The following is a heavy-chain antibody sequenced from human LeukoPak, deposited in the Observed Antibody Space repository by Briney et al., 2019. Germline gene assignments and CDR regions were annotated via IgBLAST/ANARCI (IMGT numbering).Heavy chain of an antibody. CDR3: TRGKRVLRYFDWLSYY. D-gene: IGHD3-9*01. CDR2: ISSNGGGT. V-gene: IGHV3-64*01. J-gene: IGHJ4*02. CDR1: GFTFSSYA. Sequence: GGSLRLSCAASGFTFSSYAMHWVRQAPGKGLEYVSAISSNGGGTYYANSVKGRFTISRDNSKNTLYLQMGSLRAEDMAVYYCTRGKRVLRYFDWLSYYWGQGTLVTVSS.